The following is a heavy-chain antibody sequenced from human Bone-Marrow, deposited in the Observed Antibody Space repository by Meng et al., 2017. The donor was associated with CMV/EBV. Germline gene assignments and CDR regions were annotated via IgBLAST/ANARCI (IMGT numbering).Heavy chain of an antibody. J-gene: IGHJ4*02. CDR3: AKRSTKILTTIWGIDY. D-gene: IGHD3-16*01. CDR1: GFTFGDYA. Sequence: GGSLRLSCTASGFTFGDYAMSWVRQAPGKGLEWVSSISSSSSYIYYADSVKGRFTISRDNSKNTLYLQMNSLRAEDTAIYYCAKRSTKILTTIWGIDYWGQGTLVTVSS. V-gene: IGHV3-23*01. CDR2: ISSSSSYI.